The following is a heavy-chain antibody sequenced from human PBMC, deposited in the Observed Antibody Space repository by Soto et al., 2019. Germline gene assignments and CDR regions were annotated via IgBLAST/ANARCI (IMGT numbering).Heavy chain of an antibody. Sequence: SETLSLTCTVSGGSISGGRFYWSWIRQHPGKGLEWIGYIYYSGSTYYNPSLKSRLTISVDTSRNQFSLTLNSVTAADTAVYYCARDYSGDFSDAFAIWGQRTMVTVSS. CDR3: ARDYSGDFSDAFAI. V-gene: IGHV4-31*03. D-gene: IGHD1-26*01. CDR2: IYYSGST. J-gene: IGHJ3*02. CDR1: GGSISGGRFY.